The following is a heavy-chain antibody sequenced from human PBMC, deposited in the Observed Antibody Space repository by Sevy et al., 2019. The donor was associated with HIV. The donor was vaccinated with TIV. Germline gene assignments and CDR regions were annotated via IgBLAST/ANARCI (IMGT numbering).Heavy chain of an antibody. CDR3: ARAIGTQVAGLYYFDY. J-gene: IGHJ4*02. CDR2: IYHSGYS. D-gene: IGHD6-19*01. Sequence: SETLSLTCAVSGYSISSDYYWGWIRQPPGKGLEWIGSIYHSGYSYYNPSLKSRVTISVDTSKNQFSLKRSSVIAADTAVFYCARAIGTQVAGLYYFDYWGQGTLVTVSS. V-gene: IGHV4-38-2*01. CDR1: GYSISSDYY.